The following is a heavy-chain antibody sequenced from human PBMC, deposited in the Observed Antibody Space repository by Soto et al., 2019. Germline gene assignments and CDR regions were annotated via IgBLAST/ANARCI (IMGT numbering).Heavy chain of an antibody. D-gene: IGHD2-15*01. CDR1: GFSFGDYG. J-gene: IGHJ6*02. V-gene: IGHV3-9*01. CDR3: AKSRGGTANGLDV. Sequence: EVQLVESGGDLVQPGRSLRLSCAASGFSFGDYGMHWVRQAPGKGLEWVSGISWKSASIGYADSVKGRFTISRDNAKNHLYLQMNSLSAEDTALYHCAKSRGGTANGLDVWGQGTTVTVSS. CDR2: ISWKSASI.